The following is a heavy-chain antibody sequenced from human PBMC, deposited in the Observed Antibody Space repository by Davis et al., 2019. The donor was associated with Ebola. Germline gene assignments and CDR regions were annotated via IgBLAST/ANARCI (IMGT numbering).Heavy chain of an antibody. CDR2: IRYDGSNK. V-gene: IGHV3-30*02. Sequence: PGGSLRLSCAASGFTFSTYYITWVRQAPGKGLEWVAFIRYDGSNKYYADSVKGRFTISRDNSKNTLYLQMNSLRAEDTAVYYCARLRRPVAGNVGYWGQGTLVTVSS. D-gene: IGHD6-19*01. J-gene: IGHJ4*02. CDR3: ARLRRPVAGNVGY. CDR1: GFTFSTYY.